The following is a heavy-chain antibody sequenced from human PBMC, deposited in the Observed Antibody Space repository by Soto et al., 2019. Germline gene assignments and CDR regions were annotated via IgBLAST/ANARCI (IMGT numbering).Heavy chain of an antibody. Sequence: EVQLLESGGGLVQPGGSLRLSCAASGFTFSSYAMSWVRQAPGKGLEWVSAISGSGGSTYYADSVKGRFTISRDNSKNTLYLQMNSLRAEDTAVYYCAKGWVTGTGIRYNWFDPWGQGTLVTVSS. J-gene: IGHJ5*02. D-gene: IGHD1-20*01. CDR2: ISGSGGST. V-gene: IGHV3-23*01. CDR3: AKGWVTGTGIRYNWFDP. CDR1: GFTFSSYA.